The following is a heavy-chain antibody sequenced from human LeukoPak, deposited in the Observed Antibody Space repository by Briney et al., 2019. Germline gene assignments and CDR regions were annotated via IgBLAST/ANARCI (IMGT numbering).Heavy chain of an antibody. CDR2: IYYSGST. CDR3: ARKGKNYDSSGYDY. V-gene: IGHV4-28*01. Sequence: ESGPTLVNPSDTLSLTCAVSDYSISNNNWWGWIRQPPGKGLEWFGYIYYSGSTYYNPSLKSRVTMSVDTSKNQFSLKLSSVTAVDTAVYYCARKGKNYDSSGYDYWGQGTLVTVSS. CDR1: DYSISNNNW. D-gene: IGHD3-22*01. J-gene: IGHJ4*02.